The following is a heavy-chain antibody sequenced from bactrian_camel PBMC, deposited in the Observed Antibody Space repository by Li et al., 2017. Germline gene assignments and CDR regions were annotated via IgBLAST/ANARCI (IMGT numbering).Heavy chain of an antibody. CDR1: GLPFSTYA. CDR2: INSNGAIT. J-gene: IGHJ6*01. CDR3: ARDRAGPGADFDY. D-gene: IGHD6*01. Sequence: VQLVESGGGLVQPGGSLRLSCVASGLPFSTYAMSWVRQAPGKGLEWVSSINSNGAITYLADSVKGRFTISRDNAKNTVYLQMNSLIPDDTAVYYCARDRAGPGADFDYWGQGTQVTVS. V-gene: IGHV3S35*01.